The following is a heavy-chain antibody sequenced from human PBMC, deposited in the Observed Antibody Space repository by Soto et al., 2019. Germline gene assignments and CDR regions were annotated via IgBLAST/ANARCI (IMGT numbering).Heavy chain of an antibody. J-gene: IGHJ3*02. CDR1: GFTFGDYG. CDR2: ISWNSGNI. V-gene: IGHV3-9*01. D-gene: IGHD3-3*01. CDR3: VKDGLTSVFGLVHDGSDI. Sequence: EVQLVESGGGLVQPGRSLRLSCVASGFTFGDYGMHWVRQAPGRGPEWVSGISWNSGNIGYAETVKGRFTISRDNAKNSLYLRMNSLRAEDTALYYCVKDGLTSVFGLVHDGSDIWGHGTMVTVSS.